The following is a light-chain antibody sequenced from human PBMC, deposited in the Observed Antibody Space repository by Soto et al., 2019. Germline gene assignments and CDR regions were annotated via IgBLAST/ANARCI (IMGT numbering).Light chain of an antibody. Sequence: EIVLTQSPGTLSLSPGDRATLSCKASQSVADNYLAWYQQKPGQAPRLLIYAASRRAIGIPDTFSGSGSGTDFTLTITRLEPEDFALYYCQKSDHLPLFGPGTRVDMK. V-gene: IGKV3-20*01. CDR2: AAS. CDR1: QSVADNY. J-gene: IGKJ3*01. CDR3: QKSDHLPL.